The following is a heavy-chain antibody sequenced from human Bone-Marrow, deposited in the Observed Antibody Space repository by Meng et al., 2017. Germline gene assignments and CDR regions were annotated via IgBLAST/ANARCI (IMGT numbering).Heavy chain of an antibody. CDR2: IYSGDST. CDR3: ARQDPPFDY. CDR1: GFTVNSNY. J-gene: IGHJ4*02. V-gene: IGHV3-53*01. Sequence: EVQLVESGGGLIQPGGSLRLSCAVSGFTVNSNYMTWVRQAPGKGLEWASMIYSGDSTYYADSVKGRFTISRDNSKNILYLQMNSLRADDTALYYCARQDPPFDYWGQGTLVTVSS.